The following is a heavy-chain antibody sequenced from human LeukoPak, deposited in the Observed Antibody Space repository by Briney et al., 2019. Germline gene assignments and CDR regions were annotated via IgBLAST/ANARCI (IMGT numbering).Heavy chain of an antibody. CDR2: TYYSGST. CDR3: ARHEYGDYFDY. CDR1: GGSISSYY. Sequence: SETLSLTCTVSGGSISSYYWSWIRQPPGKGLEWIGYTYYSGSTNYNPSLKSRVTISVDTSKNQFSLKLSSVTAADTAVYYWARHEYGDYFDYWGQGTLVTVSS. D-gene: IGHD4-17*01. V-gene: IGHV4-59*01. J-gene: IGHJ4*02.